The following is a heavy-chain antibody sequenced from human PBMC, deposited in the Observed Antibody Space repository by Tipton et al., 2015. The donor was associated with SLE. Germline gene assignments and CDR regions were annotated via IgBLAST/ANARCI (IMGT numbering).Heavy chain of an antibody. CDR1: GGSFSGYY. Sequence: GLVKPSETLSLTCAVYGGSFSGYYWSWIRQPPGKGLERIGEINHSGSTNYNPSLKSRVTISIDTSKNQFSLKLSSVTAADTAVYYCASLTGGLDYWGQGTLVTVSS. V-gene: IGHV4-34*01. J-gene: IGHJ4*02. D-gene: IGHD7-27*01. CDR2: INHSGST. CDR3: ASLTGGLDY.